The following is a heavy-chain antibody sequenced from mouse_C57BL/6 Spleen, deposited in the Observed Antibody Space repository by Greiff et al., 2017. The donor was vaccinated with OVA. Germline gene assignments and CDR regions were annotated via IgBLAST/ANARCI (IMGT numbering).Heavy chain of an antibody. CDR1: GYTFTSYW. Sequence: VQLQQPGAELVKPGASVKMSCKASGYTFTSYWITWVKQRPGQGLEWIGDIYPGSGSTNYNEKFKSKATLTVDTSSSTAYMQLSSLTSEDSAVYYCARRGYYGSYWYFDVWGTGTTVTVSS. V-gene: IGHV1-55*01. D-gene: IGHD1-1*01. CDR2: IYPGSGST. CDR3: ARRGYYGSYWYFDV. J-gene: IGHJ1*03.